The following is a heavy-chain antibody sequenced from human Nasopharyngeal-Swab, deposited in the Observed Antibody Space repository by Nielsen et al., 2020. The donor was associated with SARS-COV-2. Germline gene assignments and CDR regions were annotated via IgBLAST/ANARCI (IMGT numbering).Heavy chain of an antibody. CDR3: ARYDDYYDSSGYAY. Sequence: GESLKISCAASGFTFSSYAMSWVRQAPGKGLEWVLVISGSGCSTYYADSLKGRFTISRDNSKNTLYLQMNSLRAEDTAVYYCARYDDYYDSSGYAYWGQGTLVTVSS. CDR1: GFTFSSYA. D-gene: IGHD3-22*01. CDR2: ISGSGCST. J-gene: IGHJ4*02. V-gene: IGHV3-23*01.